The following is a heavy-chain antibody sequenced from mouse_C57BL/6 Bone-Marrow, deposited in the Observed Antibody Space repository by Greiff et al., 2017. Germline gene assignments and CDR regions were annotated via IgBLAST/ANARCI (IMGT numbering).Heavy chain of an antibody. CDR3: ARHDTSTLQVSFAF. D-gene: IGHD5-1*01. J-gene: IGHJ3*01. CDR2: ISSGGSYT. V-gene: IGHV5-6*01. CDR1: GFTFSSYG. Sequence: EVQLVESGGDLVKPGGSLKLSCAASGFTFSSYGMSWVRQTPDKRLEWVATISSGGSYTYYPDSVKGRFTISRDNAKNTLYLQMSSQKTEDTAMYYYARHDTSTLQVSFAFWGQGTLVPVPS.